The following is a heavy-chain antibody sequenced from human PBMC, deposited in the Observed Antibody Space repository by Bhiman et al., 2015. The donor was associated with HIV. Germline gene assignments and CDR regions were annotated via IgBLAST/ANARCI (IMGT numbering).Heavy chain of an antibody. J-gene: IGHJ4*02. V-gene: IGHV3-33*01. Sequence: QVHLVESGGGVVQPGRSLRLSCAASGYTFNNYGMHWVRQAPGKGLEWVAVIWYDGSKKYYADSVKGRFTISRDNTKNTVYLQMGSLRAEDTAVYYCGRLDGDYGVDYWGQGSLVTVSS. D-gene: IGHD4-17*01. CDR2: IWYDGSKK. CDR3: GRLDGDYGVDY. CDR1: GYTFNNYG.